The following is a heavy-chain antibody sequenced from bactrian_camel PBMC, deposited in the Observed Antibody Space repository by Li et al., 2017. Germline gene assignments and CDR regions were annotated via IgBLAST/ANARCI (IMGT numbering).Heavy chain of an antibody. Sequence: VESGGGSVQAGASLLLSCAASGYIERKQYSSYYRSSYSSYCMGWVRQAPGKEREAVASIRTYDGTSYYHDSVKGRFTISQDNAKTTVYLQMNSLKPEDTAMYYCATGWGPNTNCSGGYRPKFWGQGTQVTVS. D-gene: IGHD2*01. J-gene: IGHJ4*01. CDR1: GYIERKQYSSYYRSSYSSYC. CDR3: ATGWGPNTNCSGGYRPKF. CDR2: IRTYDGTS. V-gene: IGHV3S63*01.